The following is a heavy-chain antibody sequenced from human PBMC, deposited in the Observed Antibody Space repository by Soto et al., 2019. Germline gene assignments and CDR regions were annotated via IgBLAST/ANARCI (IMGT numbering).Heavy chain of an antibody. V-gene: IGHV1-69*13. CDR2: IIPIFGTA. Sequence: SVKVSCKASGGTFSSYAISWVRQAPGQGLEWMGGIIPIFGTANYAQKFQGRVTITADESTSTAYMELSSLRSEDTAVYYCARDGGAMVPAEYFQHWGQGTLVTASS. J-gene: IGHJ1*01. D-gene: IGHD5-18*01. CDR1: GGTFSSYA. CDR3: ARDGGAMVPAEYFQH.